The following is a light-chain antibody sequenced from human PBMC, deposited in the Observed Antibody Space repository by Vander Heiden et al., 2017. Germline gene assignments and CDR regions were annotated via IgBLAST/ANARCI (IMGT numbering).Light chain of an antibody. CDR3: QQYSDSLRT. Sequence: EIVLTQSPGTLSLSPGGRATLSCRASQSISSTYLAWYQQKPGQAPRLLIYGASSRATGIPDRFSGSGSGTDFTLTISRLEPDDFAVFYCQQYSDSLRTFGQGTKVEIK. V-gene: IGKV3-20*01. J-gene: IGKJ1*01. CDR2: GAS. CDR1: QSISSTY.